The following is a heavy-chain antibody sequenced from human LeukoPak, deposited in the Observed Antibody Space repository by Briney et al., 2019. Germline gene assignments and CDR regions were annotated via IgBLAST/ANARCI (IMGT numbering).Heavy chain of an antibody. D-gene: IGHD3-10*01. V-gene: IGHV3-11*01. CDR2: ISSSGHTI. CDR1: GFTFSDYY. J-gene: IGHJ3*02. Sequence: GGSLRLSCAASGFTFSDYYMSWIRQAPGKGLEWVSYISSSGHTIYYADSVKGRFTISRDNAKNSLYLQMNSLRAEDTAMYYCTTDLGSFGELLGLGAFDIWGQGTMVTVSS. CDR3: TTDLGSFGELLGLGAFDI.